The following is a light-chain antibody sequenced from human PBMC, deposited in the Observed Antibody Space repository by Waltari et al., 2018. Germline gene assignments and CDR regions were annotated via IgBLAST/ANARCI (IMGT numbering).Light chain of an antibody. CDR3: RTWDSSLAVV. CDR2: DNN. J-gene: IGLJ2*01. Sequence: QSVLTQPPSVSAAAGQKVTISCSGSGSNIGNNFVSWYQQLPGTAPKLLIFDNNKRPSGIPDRFSGSKSGSSATLGIAGLQTGDEAEYYCRTWDSSLAVVFGGGTKLTVL. V-gene: IGLV1-51*01. CDR1: GSNIGNNF.